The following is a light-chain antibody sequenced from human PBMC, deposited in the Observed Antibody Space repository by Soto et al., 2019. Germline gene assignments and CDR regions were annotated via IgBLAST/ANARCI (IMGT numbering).Light chain of an antibody. CDR3: QQYDRAPPIT. V-gene: IGKV3-20*01. J-gene: IGKJ5*01. Sequence: IVLTQSPGPLSLSPGERATLSCREIPSVSRGYLAWYQQKPGQAPRLLIYGTSSRATGIPDRFSASGSGTDFTLTISRLEPEDFALYYCQQYDRAPPITFGQGTRLEI. CDR2: GTS. CDR1: PSVSRGY.